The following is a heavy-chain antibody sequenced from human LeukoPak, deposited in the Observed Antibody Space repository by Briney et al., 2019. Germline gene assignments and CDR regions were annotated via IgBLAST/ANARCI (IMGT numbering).Heavy chain of an antibody. CDR2: IYYSGST. D-gene: IGHD6-13*01. V-gene: IGHV4-39*07. J-gene: IGHJ6*03. CDR3: ARAAAGVMGYYYYYYMDV. CDR1: GDSISSTSYY. Sequence: SETLSLTCTVSGDSISSTSYYWVWIRQPPGKGLEWIGNIYYSGSTYHNPSLENRVTISVATSKNQVSLKLSSVTAADTAVYYCARAAAGVMGYYYYYYMDVWGKGTTVTVSS.